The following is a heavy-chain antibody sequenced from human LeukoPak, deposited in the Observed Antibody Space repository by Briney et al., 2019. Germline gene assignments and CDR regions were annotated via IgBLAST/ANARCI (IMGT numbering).Heavy chain of an antibody. CDR1: GYTFTSYG. Sequence: SVKVSCKASGYTFTSYGISWVRQAPGQGLEWMGGIIPIFGTANYAQKFQGRVTITADKSTSTAYMELSSLRSEDTAVYYCARSIAVAGIEEGFDYWGQGTLVTVSS. D-gene: IGHD6-19*01. J-gene: IGHJ4*02. V-gene: IGHV1-69*06. CDR2: IIPIFGTA. CDR3: ARSIAVAGIEEGFDY.